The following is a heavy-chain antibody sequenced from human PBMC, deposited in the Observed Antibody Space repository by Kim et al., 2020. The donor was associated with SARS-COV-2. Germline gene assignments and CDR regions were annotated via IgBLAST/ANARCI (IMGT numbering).Heavy chain of an antibody. D-gene: IGHD2-8*01. V-gene: IGHV5-51*01. CDR3: ARTNAPPTTFEPNGADDYVIDV. CDR1: GYTFTIYW. Sequence: GESLKISCKGSGYTFTIYWIAWVRQMPGKGLEWLGIIYPGDYDVRYSPSFQGQVAILVDRSINSAYLQWTSLKASDTAMYYCARTNAPPTTFEPNGADDYVIDVWRQGTSVTVSS. J-gene: IGHJ6*02. CDR2: IYPGDYDV.